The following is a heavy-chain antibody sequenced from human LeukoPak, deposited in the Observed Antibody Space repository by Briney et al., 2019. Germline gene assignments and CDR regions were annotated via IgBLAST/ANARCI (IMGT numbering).Heavy chain of an antibody. CDR3: ARNRFLEWLRFFDY. CDR2: IGAYNGNT. CDR1: GYTFTSYG. V-gene: IGHV1-18*01. D-gene: IGHD3-3*01. Sequence: ASVKVSCKASGYTFTSYGISWVRQAPGQGLEWMGWIGAYNGNTNYAQKLQGRVTMTTDTSTSTAYMELRSLRSDDTAVYYCARNRFLEWLRFFDYWGQGTLVTVSS. J-gene: IGHJ4*02.